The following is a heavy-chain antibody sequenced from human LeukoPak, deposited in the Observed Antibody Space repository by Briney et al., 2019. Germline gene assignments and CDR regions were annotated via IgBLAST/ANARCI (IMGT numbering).Heavy chain of an antibody. V-gene: IGHV1-2*02. CDR3: ARADFIDAGPYLIGP. Sequence: ASVRVSCKTSGYSFTDYYIHWVRQAPGQGLEWMGWINTKSGRTSSARKFQGRVTMTRDPSITTVYMDMAWLTSDGTAIYFCARADFIDAGPYLIGPWGQGTLVTVSS. D-gene: IGHD3-3*01. CDR1: GYSFTDYY. CDR2: INTKSGRT. J-gene: IGHJ5*02.